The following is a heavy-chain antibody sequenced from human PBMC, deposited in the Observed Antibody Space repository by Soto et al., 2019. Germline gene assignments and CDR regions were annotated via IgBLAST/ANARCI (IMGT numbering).Heavy chain of an antibody. D-gene: IGHD6-13*01. Sequence: QVQLVESGGSVVQPGRSLGLSCEASGFTFSNYDMHWVRQAPGKGLEWVAFIWYDGTNKYYADSVKGRFTISRDNSKNTLYLQMNSLRAEDTAIYYCARDPRDSSSSIDYWGQGTLVTVSS. CDR2: IWYDGTNK. J-gene: IGHJ4*02. CDR3: ARDPRDSSSSIDY. CDR1: GFTFSNYD. V-gene: IGHV3-33*01.